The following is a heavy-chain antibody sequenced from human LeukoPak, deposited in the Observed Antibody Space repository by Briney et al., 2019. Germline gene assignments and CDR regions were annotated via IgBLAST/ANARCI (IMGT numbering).Heavy chain of an antibody. CDR1: GFTFHIYA. V-gene: IGHV3-48*02. Sequence: GGSLRLSCAASGFTFHIYAMNWVRQAPGKGLEWVSYISSSSSTIYYADSVKGRFTISRDNAKNSLYLQMNSLRDEDTAVYYCASAPLNGDYFDYWGQGTLVTVSS. D-gene: IGHD4-17*01. CDR3: ASAPLNGDYFDY. CDR2: ISSSSSTI. J-gene: IGHJ4*02.